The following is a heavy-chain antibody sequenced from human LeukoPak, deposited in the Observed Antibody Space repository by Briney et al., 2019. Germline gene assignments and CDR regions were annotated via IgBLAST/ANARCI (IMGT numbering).Heavy chain of an antibody. D-gene: IGHD5-24*01. CDR1: GSSIGTYS. Sequence: SETLSLTCTVSGSSIGTYSWSWIRQPPGKGLEWIGYIYSTGSTHYNPSLKSRATMSLETFKNQFSLRLSSVTAADTGVFYCARHRAEMATITDDAFDMWGQGTMVTVSS. CDR3: ARHRAEMATITDDAFDM. CDR2: IYSTGST. V-gene: IGHV4-4*09. J-gene: IGHJ3*02.